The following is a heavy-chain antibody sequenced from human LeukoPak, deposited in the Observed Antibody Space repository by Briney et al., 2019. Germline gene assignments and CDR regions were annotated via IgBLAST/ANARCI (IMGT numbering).Heavy chain of an antibody. CDR3: ARVGVRGVIYNSMDV. CDR1: GFTFSSYW. J-gene: IGHJ6*04. D-gene: IGHD3-10*01. Sequence: GGSLRLSCAASGFTFSSYWMHWVRQAPGKGLVWVSRINSDGSSTSYADSVKGRFTISRDNAKNTLYLQMNSLRAEDTAVYYCARVGVRGVIYNSMDVWGKGTTVTVSS. CDR2: INSDGSST. V-gene: IGHV3-74*01.